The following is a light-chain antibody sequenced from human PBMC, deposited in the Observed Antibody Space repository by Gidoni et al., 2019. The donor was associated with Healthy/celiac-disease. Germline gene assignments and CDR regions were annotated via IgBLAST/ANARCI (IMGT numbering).Light chain of an antibody. J-gene: IGKJ4*01. CDR1: QSVLYSSNNKNY. CDR2: WAS. CDR3: QQYYSTPPT. Sequence: DIVMTQSPDSLAVSLCASATINCKSSQSVLYSSNNKNYLAWYQQKPGQPPKLLIYWASTRESGVPDRFSGSGSGTDFTLTISSLQAEDVAVYYCQQYYSTPPTFGGGTKVEIK. V-gene: IGKV4-1*01.